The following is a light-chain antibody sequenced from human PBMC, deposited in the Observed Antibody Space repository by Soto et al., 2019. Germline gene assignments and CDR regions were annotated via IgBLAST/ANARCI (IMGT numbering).Light chain of an antibody. CDR2: DAP. J-gene: IGKJ5*01. Sequence: EIVLTQSPATLSLSPGERATLSCRASQSVSTYLAWYQQKPGQAPRLLIYDAPNRATGIPARFSGSGSGTDLTLTISSLEPEDFAVYYCQQRSNWPPVTFGQGTRLEIK. CDR3: QQRSNWPPVT. CDR1: QSVSTY. V-gene: IGKV3-11*01.